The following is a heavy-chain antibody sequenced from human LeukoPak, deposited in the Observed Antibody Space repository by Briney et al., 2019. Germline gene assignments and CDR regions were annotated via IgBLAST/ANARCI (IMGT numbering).Heavy chain of an antibody. CDR1: GFTFSSYG. Sequence: PGGSLRLSCAASGFTFSSYGMHWVRQAPGKGLEWVAVIWYDGSNKYYADSVEGRFTISRDNSKNTLYLQMNSLRAEDTAVYYCARTLSPQLRFLEWLSQDNWFDPWGQGTLVTVSS. D-gene: IGHD3-3*01. V-gene: IGHV3-33*01. CDR2: IWYDGSNK. CDR3: ARTLSPQLRFLEWLSQDNWFDP. J-gene: IGHJ5*02.